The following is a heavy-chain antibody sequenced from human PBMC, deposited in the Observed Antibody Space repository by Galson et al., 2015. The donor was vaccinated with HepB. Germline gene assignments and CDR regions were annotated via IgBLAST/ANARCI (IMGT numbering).Heavy chain of an antibody. J-gene: IGHJ4*02. CDR1: GFTFSSYA. CDR3: AVGGYSYGQYAPFDY. D-gene: IGHD5-18*01. CDR2: ISGSGGSA. Sequence: SLRLSCAASGFTFSSYAMSWVRQAPGKGLEWVSGISGSGGSAYYADSVKGRFTISRDNSKNTLYLQMNSLRAEDTAVYYCAVGGYSYGQYAPFDYWGQGTLVTVSS. V-gene: IGHV3-23*01.